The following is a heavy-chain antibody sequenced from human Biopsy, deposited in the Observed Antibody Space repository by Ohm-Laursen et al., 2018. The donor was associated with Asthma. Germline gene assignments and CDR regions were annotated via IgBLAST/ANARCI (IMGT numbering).Heavy chain of an antibody. V-gene: IGHV3-30*18. J-gene: IGHJ6*02. CDR3: AKGRYKWNDGYYGLDV. D-gene: IGHD1-20*01. CDR2: ISYDGSKK. Sequence: SLRLSCAASGVSLSSFGMNWVRQAPGKGLEWVAVISYDGSKKEYGDSVKGRFTISRDNSRDTVYLQMNSLRAEDTAVYYCAKGRYKWNDGYYGLDVWGQGTTVTVS. CDR1: GVSLSSFG.